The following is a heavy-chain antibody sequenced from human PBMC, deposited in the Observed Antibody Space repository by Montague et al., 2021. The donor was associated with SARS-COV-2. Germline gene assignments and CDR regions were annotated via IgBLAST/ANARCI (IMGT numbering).Heavy chain of an antibody. CDR2: ISTSGTSP. D-gene: IGHD5-18*01. J-gene: IGHJ2*01. V-gene: IGHV3-48*03. CDR1: GFDFTSSE. CDR3: AREAVGYSHGYPYWYFDL. Sequence: SLRLSCAASGFDFTSSEINWVRQAPGKGLEWVSYISTSGTSPSYXDSVKGRFTISRDNAKKSLYLQMDSLRAEDTAVYFCAREAVGYSHGYPYWYFDLWGRGTLVTVSS.